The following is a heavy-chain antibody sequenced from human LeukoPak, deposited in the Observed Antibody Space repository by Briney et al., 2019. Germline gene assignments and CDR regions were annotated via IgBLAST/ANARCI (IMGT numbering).Heavy chain of an antibody. CDR1: GGTFSSYA. D-gene: IGHD3-22*01. Sequence: EASVKVSCKASGGTFSSYAISWVRQAPGQGLGWMGGIIPIFGTANYAQKFQGRVTITADESTSTAYMELSSLRSEDTAVYYCASGSHYYDSSGYQFDYWGQGTLVTVSS. CDR3: ASGSHYYDSSGYQFDY. CDR2: IIPIFGTA. J-gene: IGHJ4*02. V-gene: IGHV1-69*13.